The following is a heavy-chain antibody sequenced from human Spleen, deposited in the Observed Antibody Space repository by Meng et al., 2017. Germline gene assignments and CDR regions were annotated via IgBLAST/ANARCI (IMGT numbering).Heavy chain of an antibody. V-gene: IGHV2-5*02. CDR3: AYRRGSLWEDWFDP. D-gene: IGHD1-26*01. CDR2: IYWDDDE. Sequence: QITLKESGPTLVKPTQTLTLTCTFSGFSLRTRGVGVAWIRQPPGKALEWLALIYWDDDERYSPSLRNRLTITKDTSQNQVVLTMTNMDSVDTATYYCAYRRGSLWEDWFDPWGQGTLVTVSS. CDR1: GFSLRTRGVG. J-gene: IGHJ5*02.